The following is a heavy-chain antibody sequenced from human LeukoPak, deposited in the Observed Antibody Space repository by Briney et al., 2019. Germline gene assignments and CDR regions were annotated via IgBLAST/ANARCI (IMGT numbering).Heavy chain of an antibody. D-gene: IGHD3-22*01. CDR1: GFTFSSYW. J-gene: IGHJ4*02. CDR3: ASFLGYYYDSSGQFDY. V-gene: IGHV3-21*01. CDR2: ISSSSSYI. Sequence: GGSLRLSCAASGFTFSSYWMLWVRQAPGKGLEWVSSISSSSSYIYYADSVKGRFTISRDNAKNSLYLQMNSLRAEDTAVYYCASFLGYYYDSSGQFDYWGQGTLVTVSS.